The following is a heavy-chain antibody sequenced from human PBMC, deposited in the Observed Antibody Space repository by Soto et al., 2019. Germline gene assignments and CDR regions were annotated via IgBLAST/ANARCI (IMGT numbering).Heavy chain of an antibody. CDR1: GFTIGSYW. Sequence: EVELVESGGGLVQPGGSLRLSCAASGFTIGSYWMHWVRQAPGKGLVWVSRLSGDGTGTRYADFVKGRFTISGDNAKNTLYLDMNTLGPDDTAVYYCVRGGGGGYFAQWGEGTLVTVSS. D-gene: IGHD2-15*01. CDR2: LSGDGTGT. V-gene: IGHV3-74*01. J-gene: IGHJ4*02. CDR3: VRGGGGGYFAQ.